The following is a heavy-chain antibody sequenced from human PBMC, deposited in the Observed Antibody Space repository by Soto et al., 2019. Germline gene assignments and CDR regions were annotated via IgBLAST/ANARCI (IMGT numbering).Heavy chain of an antibody. Sequence: RRLSCAASGFAFSTYGLHWVRQAPGKELEWVSYISSSGSTIYYADSVKGRFTISRDNAKNSLYLQMNSLRAEDTAVYYCARDHKGGYYYYGMDVWGQGTTVTVSS. V-gene: IGHV3-48*03. CDR2: ISSSGSTI. CDR3: ARDHKGGYYYYGMDV. J-gene: IGHJ6*02. CDR1: GFAFSTYG.